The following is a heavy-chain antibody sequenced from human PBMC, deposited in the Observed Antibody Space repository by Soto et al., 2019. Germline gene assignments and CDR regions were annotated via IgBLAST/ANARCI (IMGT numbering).Heavy chain of an antibody. CDR2: IYYSGST. CDR3: ARGPPPNWFDP. V-gene: IGHV4-61*01. J-gene: IGHJ5*02. CDR1: GGSVSSASYY. Sequence: PSETLSLTCTVSGGSVSSASYYWSWTRQPPGKGLEWIGYIYYSGSTNYNPSLKSRVTISLDTAKNQCSRKLSSVTAADTAVYYCARGPPPNWFDPWGQGTLVTVSS.